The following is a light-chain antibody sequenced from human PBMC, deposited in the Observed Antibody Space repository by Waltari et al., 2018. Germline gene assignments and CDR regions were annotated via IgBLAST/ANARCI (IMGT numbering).Light chain of an antibody. V-gene: IGLV2-11*01. Sequence: QSALTQPRPVSVSPGQSVTITCTGTSSDVGGHKSVSWYQQHPGKAPKLMIYDVSKRPSGVPDRFSGSKSGNAASLTISGLQAEDEADYYCCSYAGSYTWVFGGGTKLTVL. CDR2: DVS. J-gene: IGLJ3*02. CDR3: CSYAGSYTWV. CDR1: SSDVGGHKS.